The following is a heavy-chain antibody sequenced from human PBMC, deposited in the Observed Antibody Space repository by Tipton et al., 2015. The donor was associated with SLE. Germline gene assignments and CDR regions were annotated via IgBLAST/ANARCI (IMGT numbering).Heavy chain of an antibody. CDR1: GGTFSNFD. J-gene: IGHJ4*02. CDR3: ASGTDLNY. V-gene: IGHV1-8*02. CDR2: MNPKNGQT. D-gene: IGHD3-10*01. Sequence: QLVQSGAEVKEPGASVKVSCKSSGGTFSNFDINWERQAAGQGLEWLAWMNPKNGQTGYAQKFEGRVTVTSDTSTSTTYVELRGLRSDDTAVYYCASGTDLNYWGQGTPVSVSS.